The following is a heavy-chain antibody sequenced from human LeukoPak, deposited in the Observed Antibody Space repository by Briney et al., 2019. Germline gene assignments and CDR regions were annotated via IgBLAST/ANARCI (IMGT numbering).Heavy chain of an antibody. CDR1: GGSFSGYY. Sequence: SETLSLTCAAYGGSFSGYYWSWIRQPPGKGLEWIGEINHSGSTNYNPSLKSRVTISVDTSKNQFSLKLSSVTAADTAVYYCASIGLRSSWYPEYFQHWGQGTLVTVSS. V-gene: IGHV4-34*01. D-gene: IGHD6-13*01. CDR2: INHSGST. CDR3: ASIGLRSSWYPEYFQH. J-gene: IGHJ1*01.